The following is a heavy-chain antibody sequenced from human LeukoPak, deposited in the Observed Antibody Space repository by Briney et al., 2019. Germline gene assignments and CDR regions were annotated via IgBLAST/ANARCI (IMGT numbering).Heavy chain of an antibody. J-gene: IGHJ4*02. Sequence: GESLKISCKGLGYSFSSYWNAWVRQRPGKGLEWTGIIYPGGSETRYDPSFQGQVTISADSSTSTAYLQWSSLRASDTAMYYCARASRDGYNQNFDYWGQGTLVTVSS. CDR2: IYPGGSET. CDR3: ARASRDGYNQNFDY. V-gene: IGHV5-51*01. CDR1: GYSFSSYW. D-gene: IGHD5-24*01.